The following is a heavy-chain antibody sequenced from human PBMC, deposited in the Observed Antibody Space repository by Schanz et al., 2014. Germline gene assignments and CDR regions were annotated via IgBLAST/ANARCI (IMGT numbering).Heavy chain of an antibody. Sequence: VQLVESGGGVVQPGRSLRLSCATSGITFSDYAMSWVRQAPGKGLEWVSTIASGGSHTFYADSVTGRFTISGDNSKNTLSLQMNSLRVEDTAVYYCARDLAFGGVYDRHSDSWGQGTLVTVSS. CDR3: ARDLAFGGVYDRHSDS. D-gene: IGHD3-16*01. J-gene: IGHJ4*02. CDR2: IASGGSHT. V-gene: IGHV3-23*04. CDR1: GITFSDYA.